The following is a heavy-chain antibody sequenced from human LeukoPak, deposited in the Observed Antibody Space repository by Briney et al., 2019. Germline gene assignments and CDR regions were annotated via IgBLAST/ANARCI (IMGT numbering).Heavy chain of an antibody. Sequence: GSLRLSCAASGFTFSGYWMSWVRQAPGKGLEWVANIKQDGSEKYYVDSVRGRFTISRDNAKNSLFLQMDSLRVEDTAVYYCARDLAAGGPCNYWGQGTLATVSS. CDR2: IKQDGSEK. CDR3: ARDLAAGGPCNY. CDR1: GFTFSGYW. V-gene: IGHV3-7*01. J-gene: IGHJ4*02. D-gene: IGHD6-13*01.